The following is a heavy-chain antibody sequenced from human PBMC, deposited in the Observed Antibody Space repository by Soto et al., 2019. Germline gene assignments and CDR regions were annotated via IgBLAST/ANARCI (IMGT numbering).Heavy chain of an antibody. D-gene: IGHD7-27*01. CDR2: INPSGGST. CDR3: ARGGVSGRNWGFFDY. J-gene: IGHJ4*02. Sequence: QVQLVQSGAEVKKPGASVKVSCKASGYTFTSYYIHWVRQAPGQGLEWMGIINPSGGSTSYAQKFQGRVTMTRDTSTSTVYMELSSLKSEDTAVYYCARGGVSGRNWGFFDYWGQGTLVTVSS. CDR1: GYTFTSYY. V-gene: IGHV1-46*03.